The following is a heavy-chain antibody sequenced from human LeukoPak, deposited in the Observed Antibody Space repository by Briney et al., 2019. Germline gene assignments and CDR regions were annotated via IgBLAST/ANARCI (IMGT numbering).Heavy chain of an antibody. CDR1: GGSISGSNW. V-gene: IGHV4-4*02. CDR3: AREPGQYYYDSSGDY. J-gene: IGHJ4*02. CDR2: IYHSGST. Sequence: PSETLSLTCAVSGGSISGSNWWSWVRQPPGKGLEWIGEIYHSGSTNYNPSLKSRVTISVDKSKNQFSLSLSSVTAADTAVYYCAREPGQYYYDSSGDYWGQGTLVTVSS. D-gene: IGHD3-22*01.